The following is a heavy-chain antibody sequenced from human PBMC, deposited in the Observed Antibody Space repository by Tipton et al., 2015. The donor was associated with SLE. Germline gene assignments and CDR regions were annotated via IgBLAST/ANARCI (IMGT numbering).Heavy chain of an antibody. D-gene: IGHD4/OR15-4a*01. V-gene: IGHV3-21*04. CDR1: GFSFSSYT. J-gene: IGHJ2*01. CDR3: ARCYGANSPYYFDL. Sequence: GSLRLSCAASGFSFSSYTMNWVRQAPGKGLEWVSSISSSSDYIYHADSVKGRLTISRDNAKNSLYLQMNSLKTEDTAVYYCARCYGANSPYYFDLWGRGTPVTVSS. CDR2: ISSSSDYI.